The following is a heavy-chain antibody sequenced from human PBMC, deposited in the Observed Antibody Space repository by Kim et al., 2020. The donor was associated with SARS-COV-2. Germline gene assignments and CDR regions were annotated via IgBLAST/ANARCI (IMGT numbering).Heavy chain of an antibody. CDR3: ARDGSLRYFDWTDAFDI. V-gene: IGHV3-48*03. D-gene: IGHD3-9*01. CDR1: GFTFSSYE. J-gene: IGHJ3*02. Sequence: GGSLRLSCAASGFTFSSYEMNWVRQAPGKGLEWVSYISSSGSTIYYADSVKGRFTISRDNAKNSLYLQMNSLRAEDTAVYYCARDGSLRYFDWTDAFDIWGQGTMVTVSS. CDR2: ISSSGSTI.